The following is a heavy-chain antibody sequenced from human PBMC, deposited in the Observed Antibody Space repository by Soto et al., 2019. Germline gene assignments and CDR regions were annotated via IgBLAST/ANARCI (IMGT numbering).Heavy chain of an antibody. Sequence: ASVKVSCKASGYTFTSYYMHWVRQAPGQGLEWMGIINPSGGSTSYAQKFQGRVTMTRDTSTSTVYMELSSLRSEDTAVYYCARVRLYYGSGSTLFDYWGQGTLVTVSS. J-gene: IGHJ4*02. V-gene: IGHV1-46*01. D-gene: IGHD3-10*01. CDR3: ARVRLYYGSGSTLFDY. CDR1: GYTFTSYY. CDR2: INPSGGST.